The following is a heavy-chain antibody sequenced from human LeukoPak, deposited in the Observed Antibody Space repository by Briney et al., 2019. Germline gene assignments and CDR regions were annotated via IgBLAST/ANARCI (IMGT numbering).Heavy chain of an antibody. CDR3: AREGRYCSSSNCHFDY. V-gene: IGHV3-21*01. D-gene: IGHD2-2*01. CDR2: FGGSSGYI. Sequence: GGSLRLSCAASGFTFSSYTMNWVRQAPGKGLEWVSSFGGSSGYIYYANSVKGRFTISRDNAKSSLYLQMNSLRAEDTAVYYCAREGRYCSSSNCHFDYWGQGTLVTVPS. J-gene: IGHJ4*02. CDR1: GFTFSSYT.